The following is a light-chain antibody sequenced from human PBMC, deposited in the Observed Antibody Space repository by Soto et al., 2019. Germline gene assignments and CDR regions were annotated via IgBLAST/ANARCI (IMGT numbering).Light chain of an antibody. J-gene: IGKJ2*01. V-gene: IGKV1-39*01. Sequence: DIQMTQSPSSLSASVGDRVTITCRASQTISRYLNWYQQKTGKAPKILMYAASNLQSGVPSRFSGGGSGTDFHLTNSSLQPGDYATSYYQQSYSTRYTFGKGTKLEIK. CDR1: QTISRY. CDR2: AAS. CDR3: QQSYSTRYT.